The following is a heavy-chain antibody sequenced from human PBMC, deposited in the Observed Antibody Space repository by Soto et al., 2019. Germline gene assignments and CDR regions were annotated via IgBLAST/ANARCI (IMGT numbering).Heavy chain of an antibody. CDR1: GFTFSSYG. CDR3: ARGGYHYGMDV. J-gene: IGHJ6*02. V-gene: IGHV3-30*02. Sequence: PGGSLRLSCAASGFTFSSYGMHWVRQAPGKGLEWVAVIWYDGSNKYYADSVKGRFTISRDNSKNTLYLQMNRLRAEDTAEHYCARGGYHYGMDVWGQGTTVTVSS. D-gene: IGHD3-16*02. CDR2: IWYDGSNK.